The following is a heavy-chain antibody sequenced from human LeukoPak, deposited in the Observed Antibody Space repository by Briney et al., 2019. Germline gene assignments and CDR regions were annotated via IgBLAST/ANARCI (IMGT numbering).Heavy chain of an antibody. CDR2: IKQDGSQR. V-gene: IGHV3-7*01. D-gene: IGHD6-6*01. CDR3: ARRGGSSSRRSPIDY. Sequence: GGSLRLSCTASGFTFSDYWMTWVRQAPGKGPEWVANIKQDGSQRYYVDSVRGRFTISRDNAKNSLFLQMNGLRAEDTAVYYCARRGGSSSRRSPIDYWGQGTLVTVS. J-gene: IGHJ4*02. CDR1: GFTFSDYW.